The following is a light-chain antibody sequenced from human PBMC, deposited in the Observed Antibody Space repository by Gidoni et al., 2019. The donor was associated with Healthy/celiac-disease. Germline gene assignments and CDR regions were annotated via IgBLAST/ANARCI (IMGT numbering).Light chain of an antibody. CDR2: GKN. CDR1: SLRSYD. Sequence: SELTQDPAVSVAFGQTVRHTRQVVSLRSYDASWYQQKPGQAPVLVIYGKNNRPSGIPDRFSGSSSGNTASLTITGAQAEDEADYYCNSRDSSGNHLVFGGGTKLTVL. CDR3: NSRDSSGNHLV. V-gene: IGLV3-19*01. J-gene: IGLJ2*01.